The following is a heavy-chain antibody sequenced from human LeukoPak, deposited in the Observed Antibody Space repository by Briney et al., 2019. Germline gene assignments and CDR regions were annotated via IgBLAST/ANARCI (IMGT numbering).Heavy chain of an antibody. V-gene: IGHV3-30-3*01. D-gene: IGHD3-16*01. J-gene: IGHJ4*02. CDR3: ARGGGNCLDY. CDR1: GFTFNNYP. CDR2: ISYDGSNK. Sequence: PGGSLRLSCAASGFTFNNYPMHWVRQAPGKGLEWVAVISYDGSNKYYADSVKGRFTISRNNSKNTLYLQINSLRAEDTAVYYCARGGGNCLDYWGQGTLVTVSS.